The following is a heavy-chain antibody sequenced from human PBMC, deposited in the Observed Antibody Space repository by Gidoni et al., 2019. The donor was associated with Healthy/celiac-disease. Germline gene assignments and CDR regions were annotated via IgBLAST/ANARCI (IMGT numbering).Heavy chain of an antibody. CDR1: GGSFSGYY. D-gene: IGHD2-2*01. CDR3: ARGGGYCSSTSCSTNWFDP. J-gene: IGHJ5*02. CDR2: INHSGSN. V-gene: IGHV4-34*01. Sequence: QVQLQQWGAGLLKPSETLSLTCAVYGGSFSGYYWRWICQPPGKGLEWIGEINHSGSNNYKPSLKSRVTISVDTSKHQFSLKLSSVTAADTAVYYCARGGGYCSSTSCSTNWFDPWGQGTLVTVSS.